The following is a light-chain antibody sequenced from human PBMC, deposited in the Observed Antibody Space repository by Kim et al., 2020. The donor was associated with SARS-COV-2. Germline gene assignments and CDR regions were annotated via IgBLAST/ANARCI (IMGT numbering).Light chain of an antibody. J-gene: IGKJ1*01. CDR1: QGISNA. CDR3: QQYSIYWT. CDR2: GAS. V-gene: IGKV1-13*02. Sequence: SASVGDRVTITCRASQGISNALAWYQQKPGNAPKLLIYGASNLESAVPSRFSGSGSGTEFTLTITSLQPDDVATYYCQQYSIYWTFGQGTKVELK.